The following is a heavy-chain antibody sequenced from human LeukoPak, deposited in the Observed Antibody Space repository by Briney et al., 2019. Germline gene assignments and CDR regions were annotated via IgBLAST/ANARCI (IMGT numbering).Heavy chain of an antibody. V-gene: IGHV3-21*01. Sequence: KPGGSLRLSCAASGFTFSSYSMNWVRQAPGKGLEWVSSISSSSSYIYYADSVKGRFTISRDNAKNSLYLQMNSLRAEDTAVYYCARVIAPQDYYDSSPNFDYWGQGTLVTVSS. CDR1: GFTFSSYS. J-gene: IGHJ4*02. CDR2: ISSSSSYI. CDR3: ARVIAPQDYYDSSPNFDY. D-gene: IGHD3-22*01.